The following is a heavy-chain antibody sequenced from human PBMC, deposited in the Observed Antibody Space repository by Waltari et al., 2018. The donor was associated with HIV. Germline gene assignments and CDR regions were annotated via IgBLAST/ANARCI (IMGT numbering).Heavy chain of an antibody. D-gene: IGHD4-17*01. V-gene: IGHV3-33*01. CDR3: ARDRRSTVIGPDY. Sequence: VEVVESGGGVVQPGGSVRLSCAASGFTFSSFGMHWLRQAPGEWVAGVEVSWCNGTNKYYGDSVKGRFTISRDNSKGMVYLQMDSRRVEDTGVYYCARDRRSTVIGPDYWGQGTVVVASS. CDR2: SWCNGTNK. J-gene: IGHJ4*02. CDR1: GFTFSSFG.